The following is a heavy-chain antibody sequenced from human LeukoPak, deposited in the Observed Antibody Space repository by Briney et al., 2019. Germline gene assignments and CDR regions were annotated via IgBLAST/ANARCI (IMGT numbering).Heavy chain of an antibody. CDR2: IYYSGST. Sequence: SETLSLTCTVSGGSISSYYWSWIRQPPGKELEWIGYIYYSGSTNYNPSLKSRATISVDTSKNQFSLKLSSVTAADTAVYYCARLTKNDSGSFRFGKKKRGYMDVWGKGTTVTISS. CDR1: GGSISSYY. J-gene: IGHJ6*03. CDR3: ARLTKNDSGSFRFGKKKRGYMDV. V-gene: IGHV4-59*12. D-gene: IGHD3-10*01.